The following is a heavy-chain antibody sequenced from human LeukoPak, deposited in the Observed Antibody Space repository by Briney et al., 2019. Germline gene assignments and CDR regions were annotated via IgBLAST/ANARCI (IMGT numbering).Heavy chain of an antibody. J-gene: IGHJ4*02. V-gene: IGHV3-33*01. Sequence: GGSLRLSCAASGFTFRTYDMHWVRQAPGKGLEWMAIIWYDGSNKYYGDSVKGRFTISRDNSKNTLYLQMNSLRAEDTAVYYCARDRGSWYVDYWGQGTLVTVSS. CDR1: GFTFRTYD. D-gene: IGHD6-13*01. CDR3: ARDRGSWYVDY. CDR2: IWYDGSNK.